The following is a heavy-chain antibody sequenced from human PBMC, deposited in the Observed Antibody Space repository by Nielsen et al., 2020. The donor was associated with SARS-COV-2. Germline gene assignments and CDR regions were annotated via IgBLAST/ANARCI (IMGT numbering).Heavy chain of an antibody. CDR1: SGSFSEYY. Sequence: SETLSLTCTVYSGSFSEYYWNWIRQSPGKGLEWIGKVDPGGGTNYNPSLKSRVTMSVDTSKRQFSLKLNSVTAADAADYYCAGGVPPTVMLFDFWGLGTRVIVSS. CDR2: VDPGGGT. V-gene: IGHV4-34*01. CDR3: AGGVPPTVMLFDF. J-gene: IGHJ4*02. D-gene: IGHD2/OR15-2a*01.